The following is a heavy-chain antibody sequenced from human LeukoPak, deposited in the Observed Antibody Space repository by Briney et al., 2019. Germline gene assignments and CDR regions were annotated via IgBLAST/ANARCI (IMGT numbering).Heavy chain of an antibody. V-gene: IGHV4-59*01. Sequence: SETPSLTCTVSGGSISSYYWTWIRQSPGKGLEWIGFFHHSGSTNYNPSFESRVTISADTSNNHFSLRLTSVTAADTAVYYCAGGWLPDKNDFWGQGTLVTVSA. CDR2: FHHSGST. J-gene: IGHJ4*02. D-gene: IGHD5-24*01. CDR1: GGSISSYY. CDR3: AGGWLPDKNDF.